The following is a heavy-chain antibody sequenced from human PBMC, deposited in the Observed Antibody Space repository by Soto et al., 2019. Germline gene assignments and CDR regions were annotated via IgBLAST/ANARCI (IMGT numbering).Heavy chain of an antibody. V-gene: IGHV3-48*03. Sequence: GGSLRLSCAASGFTFSSYEMNWVRQAPGKGLEWVSYISSSGSTIYYADSVKGRFTISRDNAKNSLYLQMNSLRAEDTAVYYCFAFFEVPLELPLPLIYYYYSMDVWGQGTMVTVSS. CDR3: FAFFEVPLELPLPLIYYYYSMDV. CDR1: GFTFSSYE. J-gene: IGHJ6*02. CDR2: ISSSGSTI. D-gene: IGHD1-1*01.